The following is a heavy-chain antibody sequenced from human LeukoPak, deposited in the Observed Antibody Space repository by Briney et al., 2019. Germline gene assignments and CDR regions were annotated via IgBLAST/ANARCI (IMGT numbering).Heavy chain of an antibody. CDR3: ARGPSGGNGFSY. CDR2: IKQDGSER. CDR1: GFTFSSYW. J-gene: IGHJ4*02. Sequence: SGGTLRLSCAASGFTFSSYWMSWVRQAPGKGLEWVANIKQDGSERYYVDSVKGRFTISRDNAKNSLYLQMNSPRAVDTAVYYCARGPSGGNGFSYGGLGTLVPVPS. V-gene: IGHV3-7*04. D-gene: IGHD2-15*01.